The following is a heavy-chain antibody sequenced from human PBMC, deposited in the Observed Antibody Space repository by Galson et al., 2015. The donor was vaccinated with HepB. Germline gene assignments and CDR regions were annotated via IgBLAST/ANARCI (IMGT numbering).Heavy chain of an antibody. J-gene: IGHJ4*02. D-gene: IGHD5-24*01. Sequence: TLSLTCTVSGGSISSGSYYWSWIRQPAGKGLEWIGRIYTSGSTNYNPSLKSRVTMSVDTSKNQFSLKLSSVTAADTAVYYCARTTYTYESYHTFDYWGQGTLVTVSS. CDR1: GGSISSGSYY. V-gene: IGHV4-61*02. CDR2: IYTSGST. CDR3: ARTTYTYESYHTFDY.